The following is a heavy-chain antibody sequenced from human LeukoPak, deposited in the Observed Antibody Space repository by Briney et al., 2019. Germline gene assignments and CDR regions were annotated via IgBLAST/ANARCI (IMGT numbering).Heavy chain of an antibody. CDR2: IYYSGST. D-gene: IGHD2-15*01. V-gene: IGHV4-59*08. Sequence: SETLSLTCTVSGGSISSYYWSWIRQPPGKGLEWIGYIYYSGSTNYNPSLKSRVTISVDTSKNQFSLKLSSVTAADTAVYYCARAGNGVVVVAATSFDYWGQETLVTVSS. CDR1: GGSISSYY. CDR3: ARAGNGVVVVAATSFDY. J-gene: IGHJ4*02.